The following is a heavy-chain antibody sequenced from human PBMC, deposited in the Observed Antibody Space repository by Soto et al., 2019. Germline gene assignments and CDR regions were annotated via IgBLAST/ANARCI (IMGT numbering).Heavy chain of an antibody. CDR3: ARQFVMVVAATKNAFDI. J-gene: IGHJ3*02. D-gene: IGHD2-15*01. V-gene: IGHV4-39*01. Sequence: QLQLQESGPGLVKPSETLSLTCTVSVGSISSSSYYWGWIRQPPGKGLEWIGSIYYSGSTYYNPSLKSRVTLSVDTSKNQFSLKLSSVTAADTAVYYCARQFVMVVAATKNAFDIWGQRTMVTVSS. CDR1: VGSISSSSYY. CDR2: IYYSGST.